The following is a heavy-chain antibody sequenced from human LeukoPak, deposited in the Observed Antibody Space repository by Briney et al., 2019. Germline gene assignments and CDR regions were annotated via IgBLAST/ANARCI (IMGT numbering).Heavy chain of an antibody. D-gene: IGHD2-8*01. CDR1: GYTFTSYY. CDR3: ARDRYCTNGVCHIADY. V-gene: IGHV1-46*03. J-gene: IGHJ4*02. CDR2: INPSGGST. Sequence: ASVRVSCKASGYTFTSYYMHWVRQAPGQGLEWMGIINPSGGSTSYAQKFQGRVTMTRDASTSTVYMELSSLRSDDTAVYYCARDRYCTNGVCHIADYWGQGTLVTVSS.